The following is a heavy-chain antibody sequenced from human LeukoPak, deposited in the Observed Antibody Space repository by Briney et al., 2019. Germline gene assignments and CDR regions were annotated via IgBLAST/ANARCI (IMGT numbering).Heavy chain of an antibody. CDR3: ARDVFCSSTSCPVDY. V-gene: IGHV3-21*01. CDR1: GFTFSSYS. J-gene: IGHJ4*02. CDR2: ISSSSNYI. D-gene: IGHD2-2*01. Sequence: PGGSLRLSCAASGFTFSSYSMNWVRQAPGKGLEWVSSISSSSNYIYHADSVKGRFTISRDNAKNSLYLQMNSLRAEDTAVYHCARDVFCSSTSCPVDYWGQGTLVTVSS.